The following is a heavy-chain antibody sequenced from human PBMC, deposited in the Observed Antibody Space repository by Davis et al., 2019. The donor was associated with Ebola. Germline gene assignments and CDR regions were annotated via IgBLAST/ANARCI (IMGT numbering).Heavy chain of an antibody. J-gene: IGHJ4*02. CDR1: GYSISSGYY. V-gene: IGHV4-38-2*02. Sequence: PSETLSLTCAVSGYSISSGYYWSWIRQPPGKGLEWIGEINHSGSTNYNPSLKSRVTISVDTSKNQFSLKLSSVTAADTAVYYCAREGQWLGTIDYWGQGTLVTVSS. CDR3: AREGQWLGTIDY. CDR2: INHSGST. D-gene: IGHD6-19*01.